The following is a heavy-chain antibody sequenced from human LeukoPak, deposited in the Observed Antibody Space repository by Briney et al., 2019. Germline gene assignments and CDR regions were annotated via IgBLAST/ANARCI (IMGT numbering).Heavy chain of an antibody. CDR1: GFTFDDYA. V-gene: IGHV3-9*01. CDR3: AKGFSLGYSSGWFDY. Sequence: GGSLRLSCAASGFTFDDYAMHWVRQALGKGLEWVAGINRNNDNTVYADSVKGRFTISRDNAKNSLYLQMYSLRAEDTALYYCAKGFSLGYSSGWFDYWGQGTLVTVSS. D-gene: IGHD6-19*01. J-gene: IGHJ4*02. CDR2: INRNNDNT.